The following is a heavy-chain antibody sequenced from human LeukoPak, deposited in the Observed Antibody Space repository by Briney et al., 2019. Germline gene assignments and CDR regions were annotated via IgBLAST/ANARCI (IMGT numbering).Heavy chain of an antibody. J-gene: IGHJ4*02. D-gene: IGHD1-1*01. CDR2: ISSSSSYI. V-gene: IGHV3-21*01. CDR3: VRDLDSVAFF. CDR1: GFTFSSYS. Sequence: GGSLRLSCVASGFTFSSYSMNWVRQAPGKGLEWVSSISSSSSYIYYSDSVKGRFTISRDNAKKSLYLQMNSLRVEDTAVYYCVRDLDSVAFFWGQGTLVTISS.